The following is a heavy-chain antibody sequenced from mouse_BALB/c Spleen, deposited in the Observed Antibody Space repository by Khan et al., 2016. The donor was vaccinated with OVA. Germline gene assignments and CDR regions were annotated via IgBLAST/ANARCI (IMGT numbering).Heavy chain of an antibody. CDR1: GYTFSNYW. CDR2: ILPGRDSN. Sequence: QVQLPPSVAELMNPLASVKISCKATGYTFSNYWIEWVKQRPGHGLEWIGEILPGRDSNNYNEKFKGKATLTADTSSNTAYMQLSSLTSEDSAVYYCARGAGTTYGMDYWGQGTSVTVSS. V-gene: IGHV1-9*01. CDR3: ARGAGTTYGMDY. J-gene: IGHJ4*01. D-gene: IGHD4-1*01.